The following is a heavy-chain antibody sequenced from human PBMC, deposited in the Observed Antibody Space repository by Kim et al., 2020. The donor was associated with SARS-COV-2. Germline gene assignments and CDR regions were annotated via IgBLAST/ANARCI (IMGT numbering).Heavy chain of an antibody. CDR2: ISSSSSTI. J-gene: IGHJ6*02. CDR1: GFTFSSYS. V-gene: IGHV3-48*04. CDR3: ARSYGGYYYYYYGMDV. D-gene: IGHD4-17*01. Sequence: GGSLRLSCAASGFTFSSYSMNWVRQAPGKGLEWVSYISSSSSTIYYADSVKGRFTISRDNAKNSLYLQMNSLRAEDTAVYYCARSYGGYYYYYYGMDVWGQGTTVTVSS.